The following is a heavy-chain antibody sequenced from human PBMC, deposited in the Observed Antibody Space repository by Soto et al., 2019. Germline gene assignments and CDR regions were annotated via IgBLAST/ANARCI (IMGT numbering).Heavy chain of an antibody. CDR2: ITISGSTI. CDR3: ARENEQWVAADN. J-gene: IGHJ4*02. Sequence: GGSLRLCCSASVFAFIDDYMSWIRQAPGKGLEWVSYITISGSTIYYADSVKGRFTISRDNAKSSLYLQMNSLGAEDTAVYYCARENEQWVAADNWGQGTLVTVSS. D-gene: IGHD6-19*01. CDR1: VFAFIDDY. V-gene: IGHV3-11*01.